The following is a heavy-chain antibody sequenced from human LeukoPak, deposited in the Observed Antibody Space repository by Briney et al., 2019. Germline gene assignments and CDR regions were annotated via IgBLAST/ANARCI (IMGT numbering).Heavy chain of an antibody. D-gene: IGHD2-2*01. CDR3: ARDWPPRYCSSTSCYDYYYYMDV. Sequence: SSETLSLTCTVSGYSISSGYYWGWIRQPPGKGLEWIGSIYHSGSTYYNPSLKSRVTISVDTSKNQFSLKLSSVTAADTAVYYCARDWPPRYCSSTSCYDYYYYMDVWGKGTTVTVPS. J-gene: IGHJ6*03. V-gene: IGHV4-38-2*02. CDR1: GYSISSGYY. CDR2: IYHSGST.